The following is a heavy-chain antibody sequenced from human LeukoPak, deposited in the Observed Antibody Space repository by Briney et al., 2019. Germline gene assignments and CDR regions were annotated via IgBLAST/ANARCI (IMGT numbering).Heavy chain of an antibody. J-gene: IGHJ4*02. Sequence: GGSLRLSCSASGFIFSNYAMMWIRQTPAKGLEWVSGLSGRGGSTNYAQSVKGRFTISRDNSRNTVYLHMDNLRAEDTAIYYYVKESYDYWGQGTLVTVSS. CDR3: VKESYDY. CDR2: LSGRGGST. V-gene: IGHV3-23*01. CDR1: GFIFSNYA. D-gene: IGHD3-3*01.